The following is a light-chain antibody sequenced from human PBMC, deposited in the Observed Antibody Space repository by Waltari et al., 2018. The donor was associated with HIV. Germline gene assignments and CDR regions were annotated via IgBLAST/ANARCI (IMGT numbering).Light chain of an antibody. J-gene: IGLJ2*01. Sequence: SLLTQPPSVSGAPGQRVNISCSGGPSNIGGNSVNWYRQLPGTAPILLIYNNDQRPSRVPVRFSGYKSATSASLVISGLQSDDEADYYCATWDDTMSVVFGGGTRLTVL. CDR2: NND. CDR1: PSNIGGNS. V-gene: IGLV1-44*01. CDR3: ATWDDTMSVV.